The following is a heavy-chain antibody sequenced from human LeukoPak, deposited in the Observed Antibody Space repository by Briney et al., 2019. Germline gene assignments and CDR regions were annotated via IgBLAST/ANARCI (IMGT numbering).Heavy chain of an antibody. J-gene: IGHJ4*02. D-gene: IGHD3-22*01. CDR3: ARDRSYYDSSGYFRPLDY. CDR1: GFTFDDYG. V-gene: IGHV3-20*01. Sequence: PGGSLRLSCAASGFTFDDYGMSWVRQAPGKGLEWVSGINWNGGSTGYADSVKGRFTISRDNAKNSLYLQMNSLRAEDMALYHCARDRSYYDSSGYFRPLDYWGQGTLVTVSS. CDR2: INWNGGST.